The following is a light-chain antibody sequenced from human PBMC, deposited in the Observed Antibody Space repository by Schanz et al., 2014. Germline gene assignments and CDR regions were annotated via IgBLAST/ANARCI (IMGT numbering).Light chain of an antibody. CDR3: NSFTSSHTHV. Sequence: QSALTQPASVSASPGQSITISCTGTATDIGGTYLVSWYQQNPGEAPKLLILGDNHRPSGVSNRFSGSKSANTASLTISGLQAEDEADYYCNSFTSSHTHVFGGGTKLTVL. V-gene: IGLV2-14*02. CDR1: ATDIGGTYL. J-gene: IGLJ3*02. CDR2: GDN.